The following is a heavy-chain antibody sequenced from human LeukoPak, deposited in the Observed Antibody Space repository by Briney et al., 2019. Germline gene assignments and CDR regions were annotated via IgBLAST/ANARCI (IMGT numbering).Heavy chain of an antibody. CDR2: ISWDGGST. D-gene: IGHD5-24*01. J-gene: IGHJ5*02. Sequence: GGSLRLSCAASGFTFDDYTMHWVRQAPGKGLEWVSLISWDGGSTYYADSVKGRFTISRDNSKNSLYLQMNSLRTEDTALYYCAKDISSGDGPFDPWGQGTLGTVSS. CDR3: AKDISSGDGPFDP. CDR1: GFTFDDYT. V-gene: IGHV3-43*01.